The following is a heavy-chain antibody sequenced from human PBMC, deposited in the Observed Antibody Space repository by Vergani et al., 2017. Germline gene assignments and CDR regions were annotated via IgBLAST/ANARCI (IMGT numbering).Heavy chain of an antibody. CDR3: ARQITSSAFDI. J-gene: IGHJ3*02. D-gene: IGHD1-14*01. CDR2: IYYSGST. Sequence: QVQLQESGPGLVKPSETLSLTCTVSGGSISSYYWRWFRQPPGKGLEWIGYIYYSGSTNYNPPLKIRVTISVDTSKTQFSLKLRSVTAADTAVYYCARQITSSAFDIWGQGTMVTVSS. V-gene: IGHV4-59*01. CDR1: GGSISSYY.